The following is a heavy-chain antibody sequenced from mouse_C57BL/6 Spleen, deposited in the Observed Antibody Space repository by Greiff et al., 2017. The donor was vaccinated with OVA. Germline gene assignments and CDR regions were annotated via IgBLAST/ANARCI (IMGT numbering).Heavy chain of an antibody. V-gene: IGHV1-26*01. CDR1: GYTFTDYY. D-gene: IGHD1-1*01. CDR3: ARDTTVVADWYFEV. Sequence: EVQLQQSGPELVKPGASVKISCKASGYTFTDYYMNWVKQSHGKSLEWIGDINPNNGGTSYNQKFKGKATLTVDKSSSTAYMELRSLTSEDSAVYYCARDTTVVADWYFEVWGTGTTVTVSS. J-gene: IGHJ1*03. CDR2: INPNNGGT.